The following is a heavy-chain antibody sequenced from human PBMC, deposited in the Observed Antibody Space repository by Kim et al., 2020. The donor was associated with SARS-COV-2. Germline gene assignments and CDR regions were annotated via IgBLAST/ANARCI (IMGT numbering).Heavy chain of an antibody. J-gene: IGHJ4*02. CDR1: GFVFSSCG. CDR2: ISTNGGET. V-gene: IGHV3-23*01. Sequence: GGSLRLSCAASGFVFSSCGMTWVRQAPGKGLEWVSIISTNGGETFYAGSVRGRFTISRDNSKNMLFLQMNSLRAEDTALYYCAKGYTVSGRSHSFDYWGQRTLVTVSS. CDR3: AKGYTVSGRSHSFDY. D-gene: IGHD6-19*01.